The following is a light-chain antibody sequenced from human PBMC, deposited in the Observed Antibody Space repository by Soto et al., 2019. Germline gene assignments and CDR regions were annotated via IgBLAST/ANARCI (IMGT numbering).Light chain of an antibody. Sequence: QSALTQPASVSGSPGQSITISCTGTSSDVGGYNYVSWYHQHPGKAPKLMIYEVSNRRSGASHRFSGSKSGNTASLTISGLQAEDEADYYCSSYTSSSTVVFGTGTKLTVL. CDR2: EVS. J-gene: IGLJ1*01. V-gene: IGLV2-14*01. CDR3: SSYTSSSTVV. CDR1: SSDVGGYNY.